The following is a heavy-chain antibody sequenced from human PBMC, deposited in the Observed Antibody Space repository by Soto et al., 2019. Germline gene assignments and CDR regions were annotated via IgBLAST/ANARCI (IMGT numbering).Heavy chain of an antibody. Sequence: TLSLTCTFSGGSISSGDYYWSWIRQPPGKGLEWIGYIYYSGSTYYNPSLKSRVTISVDTSKNQFSLKLSSVTAADTAVYYCARGVSSYDSSGYYYGGYFDYWGQGTLVTVSS. CDR3: ARGVSSYDSSGYYYGGYFDY. V-gene: IGHV4-30-4*01. CDR1: GGSISSGDYY. D-gene: IGHD3-22*01. CDR2: IYYSGST. J-gene: IGHJ4*02.